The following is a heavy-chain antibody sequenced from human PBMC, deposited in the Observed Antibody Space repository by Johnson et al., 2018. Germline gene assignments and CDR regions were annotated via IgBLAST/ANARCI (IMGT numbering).Heavy chain of an antibody. J-gene: IGHJ3*02. CDR1: GGTFTSYA. Sequence: QVQLVESGAEVKKPGSSVKVSCKASGGTFTSYAFSWVRQAPGQGLEWVGGIIPIFGTADYAQRFQGRVTITAAESTRTAYMERSSLSSEDRAVYSCARAAEVGPRDAFDIWGQGTIVTVSS. D-gene: IGHD2-15*01. V-gene: IGHV1-69*01. CDR2: IIPIFGTA. CDR3: ARAAEVGPRDAFDI.